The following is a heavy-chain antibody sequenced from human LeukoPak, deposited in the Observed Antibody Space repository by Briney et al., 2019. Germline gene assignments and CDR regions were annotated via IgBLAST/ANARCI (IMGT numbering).Heavy chain of an antibody. V-gene: IGHV4-59*01. CDR2: IYYNGGT. CDR1: GGSISSYY. D-gene: IGHD3-9*01. J-gene: IGHJ6*03. Sequence: PSETLSLTCTVSGGSISSYYWTWIRQPPGKGLEWIGSIYYNGGTYYNPSLRSRVTISVDTSKNHFSLKLSSVTAADTAVYYCARTPPARSYDILTGYNYFYYYMDVWGKGTTVTISS. CDR3: ARTPPARSYDILTGYNYFYYYMDV.